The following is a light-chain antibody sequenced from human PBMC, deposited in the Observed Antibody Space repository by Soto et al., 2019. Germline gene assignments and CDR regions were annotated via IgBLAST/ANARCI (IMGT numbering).Light chain of an antibody. CDR1: QDIGSV. J-gene: IGKJ1*01. V-gene: IGKV1-8*01. CDR3: QQYNSYSRT. Sequence: AIRMTQSPSSLSASTGDTVTITCRASQDIGSVLAWYQQKPGTAPKVLISGASNLHGGVPSRFSGSGSGTEFTLTISSLQPDDLATYYCQQYNSYSRTFGQGTKVDIK. CDR2: GAS.